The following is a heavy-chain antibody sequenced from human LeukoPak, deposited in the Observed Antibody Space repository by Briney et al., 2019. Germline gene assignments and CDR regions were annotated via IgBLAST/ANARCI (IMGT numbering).Heavy chain of an antibody. CDR1: GFTFSSYW. CDR3: AREGDGYNFGYYYYGMDV. CDR2: IKQDGSEK. V-gene: IGHV3-7*01. D-gene: IGHD5-24*01. Sequence: PGGSLRLSCAASGFTFSSYWMSWVRQAPGKGLEWVANIKQDGSEKYYVDSVKGRFTISRDNAKNSLYLQMNSLRAEDTAVYYCAREGDGYNFGYYYYGMDVWGQGTTVTVS. J-gene: IGHJ6*02.